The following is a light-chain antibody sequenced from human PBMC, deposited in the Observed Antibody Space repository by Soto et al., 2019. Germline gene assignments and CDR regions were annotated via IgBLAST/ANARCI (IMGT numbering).Light chain of an antibody. Sequence: QAVLTQPPPPSRAPGQSVTISRTGTNSDVGGYNYVSWYQQHPGKAPKVMIYEVNKRPSGVPDRFSGSKSGNTASLTVPGLQAEDEADYFCKSYTGINNWVFGGGTQLTVL. CDR3: KSYTGINNWV. CDR2: EVN. J-gene: IGLJ3*02. V-gene: IGLV2-8*01. CDR1: NSDVGGYNY.